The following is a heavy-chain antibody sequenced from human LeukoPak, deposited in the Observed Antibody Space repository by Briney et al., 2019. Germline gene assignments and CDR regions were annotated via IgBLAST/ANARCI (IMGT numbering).Heavy chain of an antibody. D-gene: IGHD6-19*01. J-gene: IGHJ4*02. CDR1: GFTFSSYW. Sequence: GGSLRLSCSASGFTFSSYWMSWVRQAPGKGLECVSYISSGSSTIYYADSVKGRFTISRDNAKNSLYLQMNSLRVEDTAVYYCAREYSSGWLFHFDSWGQGTLVTVSS. V-gene: IGHV3-48*04. CDR3: AREYSSGWLFHFDS. CDR2: ISSGSSTI.